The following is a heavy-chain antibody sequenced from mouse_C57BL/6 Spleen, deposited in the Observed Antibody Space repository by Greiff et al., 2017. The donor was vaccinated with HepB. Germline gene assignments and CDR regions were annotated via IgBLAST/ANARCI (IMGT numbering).Heavy chain of an antibody. CDR2: ISSGGSYT. Sequence: DVKLVESGGDLVKPGGSLKLSCAASGFTFSSYGMSWVRQTPDKRLEWVATISSGGSYTYYPDSVKGRFTISRDNAKNTLYLQMSSLKSEDTAMYYCARQYSNYYFDYWGQGTTLTVSS. D-gene: IGHD2-5*01. J-gene: IGHJ2*01. CDR3: ARQYSNYYFDY. V-gene: IGHV5-6*02. CDR1: GFTFSSYG.